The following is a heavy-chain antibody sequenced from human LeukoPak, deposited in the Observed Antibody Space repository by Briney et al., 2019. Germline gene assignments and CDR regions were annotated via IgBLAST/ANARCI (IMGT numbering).Heavy chain of an antibody. J-gene: IGHJ5*02. D-gene: IGHD5-18*01. CDR1: GFTVSSNY. Sequence: GESLRLSCAAPGFTVSSNYMSWVRQAPGKGLEWVSVIYSGGSTYYADSVKGRFTISRDNSKNTLYLQMNSLRAEDTAVYYCARGGLDNYGYFVWFHPWAQGTLVTVSS. CDR3: ARGGLDNYGYFVWFHP. CDR2: IYSGGST. V-gene: IGHV3-66*02.